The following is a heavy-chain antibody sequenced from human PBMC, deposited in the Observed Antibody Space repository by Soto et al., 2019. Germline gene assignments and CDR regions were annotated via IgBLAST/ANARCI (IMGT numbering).Heavy chain of an antibody. V-gene: IGHV4-34*01. Sequence: QVQLQQWGAGLLKPSETLSLTCAVYGESLSGYYGNWIHQSPGKGLEWIGEINYSGNTNYNPSLKSRVTISIDTSKNQFSLNMSSVTAADTDVYYCARTRNLDVWGQGTTVIVSS. CDR3: ARTRNLDV. CDR1: GESLSGYY. J-gene: IGHJ6*02. CDR2: INYSGNT. D-gene: IGHD1-1*01.